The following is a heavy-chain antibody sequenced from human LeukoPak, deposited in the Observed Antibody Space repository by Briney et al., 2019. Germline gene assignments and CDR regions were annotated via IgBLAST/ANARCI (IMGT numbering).Heavy chain of an antibody. Sequence: ASVKVSCKASGYTFTGYYMHWVRQAPGQGLEWMGWINPNSGGTNYAQKLQGRVTMTTDTSTSTAYMELRSLRSDDTAVYYCARADIVVVVAAIHDYWGQGTLVTVSS. CDR3: ARADIVVVVAAIHDY. D-gene: IGHD2-15*01. CDR2: INPNSGGT. J-gene: IGHJ4*02. CDR1: GYTFTGYY. V-gene: IGHV1-2*02.